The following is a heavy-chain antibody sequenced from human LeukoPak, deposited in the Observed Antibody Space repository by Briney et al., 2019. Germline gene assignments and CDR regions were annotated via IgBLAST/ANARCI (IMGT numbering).Heavy chain of an antibody. D-gene: IGHD6-13*01. CDR1: GYTFTSYD. V-gene: IGHV1-8*01. CDR3: ARGQAAAAVVGY. CDR2: MNPNSGNT. Sequence: AASVKVSCKASGYTFTSYDINWVRQATGQGLEWMGWMNPNSGNTGYAQKFQGRVTMTRNTSISTAYMELSSLRSEDTAVYYCARGQAAAAVVGYWGQGTLVTVSS. J-gene: IGHJ4*02.